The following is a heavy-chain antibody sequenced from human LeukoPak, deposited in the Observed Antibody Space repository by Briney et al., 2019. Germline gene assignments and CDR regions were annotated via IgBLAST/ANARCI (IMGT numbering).Heavy chain of an antibody. Sequence: GASVKVSCKASGYTFTSYDINWVRQATGQGLEWMGWMNPNSGNTGYAQKFQGRVTMTRNTSISTAYMELNSLRAEDTAVYYCARAENYYASGGMRGYFDYWGQGTLVTVSS. J-gene: IGHJ4*02. D-gene: IGHD3-10*01. CDR2: MNPNSGNT. V-gene: IGHV1-8*01. CDR3: ARAENYYASGGMRGYFDY. CDR1: GYTFTSYD.